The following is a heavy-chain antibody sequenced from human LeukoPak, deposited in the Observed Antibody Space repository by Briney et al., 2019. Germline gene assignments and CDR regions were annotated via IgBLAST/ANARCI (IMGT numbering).Heavy chain of an antibody. CDR3: ARDAYGSGSHDY. Sequence: GGSLRLSCAASGFTFNSYWMSWVRQAPGKGLEWVASIKRDGSDTHYVDSVKGRFTISRDNAKNSLFLQMNSLTAEDTALYYCARDAYGSGSHDYWGHGNLVTASS. J-gene: IGHJ4*01. CDR1: GFTFNSYW. CDR2: IKRDGSDT. V-gene: IGHV3-7*04. D-gene: IGHD3-10*01.